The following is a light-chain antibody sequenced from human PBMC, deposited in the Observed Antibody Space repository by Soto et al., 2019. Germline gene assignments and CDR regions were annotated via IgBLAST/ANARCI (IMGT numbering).Light chain of an antibody. CDR1: QRLPSDY. CDR3: QQSFTSPYT. V-gene: IGKV3-20*01. Sequence: EIVMAQSPSTLSVFPGEGATLSCRASQRLPSDYLAWYQQKPGQAPRLLIYVASSRATGIPDRFSGSGSGTDFTLSISRLEPEDFAVYYCQQSFTSPYTFGQGTKVDIK. CDR2: VAS. J-gene: IGKJ2*01.